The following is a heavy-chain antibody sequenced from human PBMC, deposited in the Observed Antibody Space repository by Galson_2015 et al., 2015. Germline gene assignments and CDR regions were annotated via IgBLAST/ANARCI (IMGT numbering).Heavy chain of an antibody. CDR2: IIPIFGTA. Sequence: SVKVSCKASGGTFSSYAISWVRQAPGQGLEWMGGIIPIFGTANYAQKFQGRVTITADESTSTAYMELSSLRSEDTAVYYCASLPDTAMDYYGMDVRGQGTTVTVSS. D-gene: IGHD5-18*01. V-gene: IGHV1-69*13. CDR1: GGTFSSYA. J-gene: IGHJ6*02. CDR3: ASLPDTAMDYYGMDV.